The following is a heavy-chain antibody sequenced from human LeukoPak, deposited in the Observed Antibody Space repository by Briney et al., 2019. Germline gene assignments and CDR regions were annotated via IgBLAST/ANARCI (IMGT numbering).Heavy chain of an antibody. V-gene: IGHV4-38-2*02. CDR1: GYSISSGYY. J-gene: IGHJ5*02. CDR3: ARDKGIDWFDP. Sequence: SETLSLTCTVSGYSISSGYYWGWIRQPPGKGLEWIGSIYHSGSTYYNPSLKSRVTISVDTSKNQFSLKLSSVTAADTAVYYCARDKGIDWFDPWGQGTLVTVSS. CDR2: IYHSGST. D-gene: IGHD2-15*01.